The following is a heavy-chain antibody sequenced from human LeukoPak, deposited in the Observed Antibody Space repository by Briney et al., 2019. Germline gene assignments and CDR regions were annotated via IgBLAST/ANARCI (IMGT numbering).Heavy chain of an antibody. J-gene: IGHJ4*02. CDR3: ASSRRDGYNPPAGNY. V-gene: IGHV3-53*01. CDR1: GFTVSSNY. D-gene: IGHD5-24*01. Sequence: GGSLRLSCAASGFTVSSNYMSWVRQAPGKGLGWVSVIYSGGSTYYADSVKGRFTISRDNSKNTLYLQMNSLRAEDTAVYYCASSRRDGYNPPAGNYWGQGTLVTVSS. CDR2: IYSGGST.